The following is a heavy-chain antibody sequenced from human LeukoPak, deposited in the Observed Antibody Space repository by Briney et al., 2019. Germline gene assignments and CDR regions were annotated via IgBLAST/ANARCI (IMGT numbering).Heavy chain of an antibody. CDR3: ARDVAGTTYYYYGIDV. Sequence: GGSLRLSCAASGFTFSSYAMHWVRQAPGKGLEWVAVISYDGSNKYYADSVKGRFTISRDNSRNTLYLQMNSLRAEDTAVYYCARDVAGTTYYYYGIDVWGQGTTVTVSS. J-gene: IGHJ6*02. CDR2: ISYDGSNK. D-gene: IGHD1-7*01. CDR1: GFTFSSYA. V-gene: IGHV3-30-3*01.